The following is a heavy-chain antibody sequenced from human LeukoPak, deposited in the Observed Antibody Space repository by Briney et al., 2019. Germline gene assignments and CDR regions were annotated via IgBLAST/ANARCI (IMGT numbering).Heavy chain of an antibody. D-gene: IGHD5-18*01. V-gene: IGHV3-74*01. CDR3: ARRVSAKSLDY. J-gene: IGHJ4*02. CDR2: INRDGSSA. Sequence: PGGSLRLSCAASGNYWMHWVRQSPGKGPVWVSRINRDGSSANYADSVKGRFTISRDNAKNTLYLQMNSLRAEDTAVYYCARRVSAKSLDYWGQGTLVTVSS. CDR1: GNYW.